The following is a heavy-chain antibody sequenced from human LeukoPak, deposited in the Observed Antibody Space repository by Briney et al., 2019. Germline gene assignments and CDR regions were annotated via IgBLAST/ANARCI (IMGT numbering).Heavy chain of an antibody. CDR1: GFIFDNYA. J-gene: IGHJ4*02. D-gene: IGHD6-19*01. V-gene: IGHV3-43*02. CDR3: ARESETNGWYDY. CDR2: ISGDGGGT. Sequence: PGGSLRLSCAAPGFIFDNYAIHWVRQAPGKGLEWVSLISGDGGGTFYADSVRGRFTISRDNTRKSLSLQMSSLRSEDTALYYCARESETNGWYDYWGQGTLVTVSA.